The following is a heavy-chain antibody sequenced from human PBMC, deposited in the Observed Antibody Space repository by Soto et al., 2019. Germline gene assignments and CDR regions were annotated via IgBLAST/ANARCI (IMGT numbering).Heavy chain of an antibody. V-gene: IGHV3-30*18. D-gene: IGHD1-26*01. J-gene: IGHJ4*02. Sequence: QVQLVESGGGVVQPGRSLRLSCAASGFTFSSYGMHWVRQAPGKGLEWVAGISYDGSNKYYADSVKGRFTISRDNSKNTLYLQMNSLRAEDTAVYYCAKDGRELRADHYFDYWGQGTLVTVSS. CDR3: AKDGRELRADHYFDY. CDR2: ISYDGSNK. CDR1: GFTFSSYG.